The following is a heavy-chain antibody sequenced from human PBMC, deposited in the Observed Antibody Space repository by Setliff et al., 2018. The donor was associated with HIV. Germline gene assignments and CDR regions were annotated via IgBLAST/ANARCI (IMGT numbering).Heavy chain of an antibody. CDR2: IYYTGNT. CDR1: DGSITTDNYF. Sequence: SETLSLTCTVSDGSITTDNYFWGWIHQPPGKGLEWIGSIYYTGNTYSNSSLKSRVSMSVDTSKKQISLRLHSVTAADTAVYYCARHEGYLYDGSRYFGRFDPWGQGTLVTVSS. D-gene: IGHD2-15*01. CDR3: ARHEGYLYDGSRYFGRFDP. V-gene: IGHV4-39*01. J-gene: IGHJ5*02.